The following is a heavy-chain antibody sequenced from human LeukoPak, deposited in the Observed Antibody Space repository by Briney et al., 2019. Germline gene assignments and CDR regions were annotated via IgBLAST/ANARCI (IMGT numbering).Heavy chain of an antibody. CDR3: ARMDSSGPEAYYYYGMDV. D-gene: IGHD3-22*01. Sequence: SQTLSLTCAISGDSVSSNSAAWNWIWQSPSRGLEWLGRTYYRSKWYNDYAVSVKSRITINPDTSKNQFSLQLNSVTAADTAVYYCARMDSSGPEAYYYYGMDVWGQGTTVTVSS. CDR2: TYYRSKWYN. J-gene: IGHJ6*02. V-gene: IGHV6-1*01. CDR1: GDSVSSNSAA.